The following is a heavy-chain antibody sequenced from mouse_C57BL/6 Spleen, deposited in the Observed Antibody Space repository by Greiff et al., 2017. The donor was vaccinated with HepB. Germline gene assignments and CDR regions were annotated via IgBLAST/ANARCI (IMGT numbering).Heavy chain of an antibody. CDR3: TRDRRVTTGYAMDY. V-gene: IGHV5-9-1*02. Sequence: DVMLVESGEGLVKPGGSLKLSCAASGFTFSSYAMSWVRQTPEKRLEWVAYISSGGDYIYYADTVKGRFTISRDNARNTLYLQMSSLKSEDTAMYYCTRDRRVTTGYAMDYWGQGTSVTVSS. CDR2: ISSGGDYI. J-gene: IGHJ4*01. CDR1: GFTFSSYA. D-gene: IGHD2-2*01.